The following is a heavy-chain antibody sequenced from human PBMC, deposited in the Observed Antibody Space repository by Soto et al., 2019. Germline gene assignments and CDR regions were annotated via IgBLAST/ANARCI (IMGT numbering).Heavy chain of an antibody. CDR2: IGTAADT. Sequence: GGSLRFSCAASAFTFSSYDMHWVRQATRKGLEWVSAIGTAADTYYPGSVKGRFTISRESAKNSLYLQMNSLSAGDTAVYYCARAQYSSSSLEYFDYWGQGSLVTVSS. CDR3: ARAQYSSSSLEYFDY. D-gene: IGHD6-6*01. V-gene: IGHV3-13*01. CDR1: AFTFSSYD. J-gene: IGHJ4*02.